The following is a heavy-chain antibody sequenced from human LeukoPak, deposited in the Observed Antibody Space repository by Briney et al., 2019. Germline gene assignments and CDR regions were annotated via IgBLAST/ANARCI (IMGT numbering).Heavy chain of an antibody. Sequence: PGGSLRLSCAASGSTFSNFGMHWLRQAPGKGLGWVAVISFDGSNKYYADSVKGRFTISRDNSKNTLYLQMNSLRAEDTAVYYCAKDALLRYCSSTRCPLDYWGQGTLVTVSS. CDR2: ISFDGSNK. V-gene: IGHV3-33*05. D-gene: IGHD2-2*01. CDR3: AKDALLRYCSSTRCPLDY. J-gene: IGHJ4*02. CDR1: GSTFSNFG.